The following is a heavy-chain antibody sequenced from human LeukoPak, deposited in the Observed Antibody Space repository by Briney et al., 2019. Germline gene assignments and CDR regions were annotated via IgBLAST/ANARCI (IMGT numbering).Heavy chain of an antibody. J-gene: IGHJ6*03. Sequence: SETLSLTCAVYGGSFSGYYWSWIRQPPGKGLEWIGEINHSGSTNYNPSLKSRVTISVDASKNQFSLKLSSVTAADTAVYYCARGSITIFGVVIDCYYYYMDVWGKGTTVTVSS. V-gene: IGHV4-34*01. CDR1: GGSFSGYY. D-gene: IGHD3-3*01. CDR2: INHSGST. CDR3: ARGSITIFGVVIDCYYYYMDV.